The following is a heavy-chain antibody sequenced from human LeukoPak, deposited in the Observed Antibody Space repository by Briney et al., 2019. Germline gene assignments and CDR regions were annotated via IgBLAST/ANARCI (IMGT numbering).Heavy chain of an antibody. Sequence: GRSLRHSCAASGFTFSSYAMHWVRQAPGKGLEWVAVISYDGSNKYYADSVKGRFTISRDNSKNTLYLQMNSLRAEDTAVYYCARDGYNSGLYYYYMDVWGKGTTVTVSS. CDR1: GFTFSSYA. D-gene: IGHD5-24*01. CDR3: ARDGYNSGLYYYYMDV. V-gene: IGHV3-30*04. CDR2: ISYDGSNK. J-gene: IGHJ6*03.